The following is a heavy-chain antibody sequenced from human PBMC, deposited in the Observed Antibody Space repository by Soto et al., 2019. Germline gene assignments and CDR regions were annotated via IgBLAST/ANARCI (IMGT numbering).Heavy chain of an antibody. CDR1: GGSISNYP. Sequence: SETLSLTCTVSGGSISNYPWSWIPQPPGKGPEWIGYIYYGGSPNYNPPLKSPVTISIDTSNNQFSLKLSSVPAADTAVYYCASTYYDFWSGYSPLVNYYGMDVWGQGTTVTVSS. D-gene: IGHD3-3*01. CDR2: IYYGGSP. J-gene: IGHJ6*02. CDR3: ASTYYDFWSGYSPLVNYYGMDV. V-gene: IGHV4-59*01.